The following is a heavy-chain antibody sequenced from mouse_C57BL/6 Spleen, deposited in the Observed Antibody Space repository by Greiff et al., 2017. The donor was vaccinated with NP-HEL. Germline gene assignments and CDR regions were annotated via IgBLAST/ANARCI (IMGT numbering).Heavy chain of an antibody. Sequence: VQLQESGAELVRPGTSVKVSCKASGYAFTNYLIEWVKQRPGQGLEWIGVINPGSGGTNYNEKFKGKATLTADKSSSTAYMQLSSLTSEDSAVYFCAQTAQATGGYYAMDYWGQGTSVTVSS. D-gene: IGHD3-2*02. V-gene: IGHV1-54*01. J-gene: IGHJ4*01. CDR1: GYAFTNYL. CDR3: AQTAQATGGYYAMDY. CDR2: INPGSGGT.